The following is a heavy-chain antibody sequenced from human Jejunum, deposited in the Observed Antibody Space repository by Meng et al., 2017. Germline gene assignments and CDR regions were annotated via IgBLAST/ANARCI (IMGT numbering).Heavy chain of an antibody. J-gene: IGHJ5*02. CDR2: INPNNGDT. CDR1: GHPLTAYC. Sequence: VLPGAGGSKPGAPVMASCKASGHPLTAYCLQWKRQDPVQGREWMGRINPNNGDTDYAQKFQGRVTMTRDTSISTAYMELSRLRSDDTAVYYCARVPQQWMTNVFSSWGQGTLVTDSS. V-gene: IGHV1-2*06. CDR3: ARVPQQWMTNVFSS. D-gene: IGHD6-19*01.